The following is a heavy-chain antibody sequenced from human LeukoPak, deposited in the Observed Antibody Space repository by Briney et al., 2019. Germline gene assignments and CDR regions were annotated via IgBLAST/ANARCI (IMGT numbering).Heavy chain of an antibody. CDR2: INNDGSST. V-gene: IGHV3-74*01. D-gene: IGHD1-7*01. CDR1: GFTFSSYA. Sequence: GGSLRLSCAASGFTFSSYAMSWVRQAPGKGLVWVSRINNDGSSTIYADSVKGRFTISRDSAKNTLYLQMNSLRAEDTAVYYCARERYNWNYVYGALDIWGQGTMVTVSS. CDR3: ARERYNWNYVYGALDI. J-gene: IGHJ3*02.